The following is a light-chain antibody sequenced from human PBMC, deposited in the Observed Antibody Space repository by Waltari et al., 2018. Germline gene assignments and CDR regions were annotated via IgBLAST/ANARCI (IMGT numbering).Light chain of an antibody. CDR1: KLGGRY. J-gene: IGLJ3*02. V-gene: IGLV3-1*01. CDR3: QAWDSRNFAV. Sequence: SYELTQPPSVSVSPGQTASITCSGAKLGGRYVCWYQQKPGQSPVLVIYQDYERPSGIPERFSGSNSGNTATLTISGTQAMDEAAYFCQAWDSRNFAVFGGGTKLTVL. CDR2: QDY.